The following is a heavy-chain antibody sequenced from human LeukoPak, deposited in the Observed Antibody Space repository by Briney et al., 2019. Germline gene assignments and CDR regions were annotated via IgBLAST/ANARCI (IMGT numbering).Heavy chain of an antibody. D-gene: IGHD2-15*01. V-gene: IGHV5-51*01. J-gene: IGHJ5*02. CDR2: IYPADSDI. Sequence: GESLQISCKGSGYSINNYWIGWVRQMPGKGLEWMGIIYPADSDIRYSPSFQGQVTISADKSISTAYLQWSSLKASDTAIYYCAGQEYCSGGSCYTWFDPWGQGTLVIVSS. CDR3: AGQEYCSGGSCYTWFDP. CDR1: GYSINNYW.